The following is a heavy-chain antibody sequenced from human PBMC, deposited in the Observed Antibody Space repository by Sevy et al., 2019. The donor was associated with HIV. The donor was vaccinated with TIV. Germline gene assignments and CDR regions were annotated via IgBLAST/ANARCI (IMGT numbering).Heavy chain of an antibody. V-gene: IGHV1-2*02. CDR1: GYSFTGYY. Sequence: ASVKVSCKASGYSFTGYYIHWVRQAPGQGLEWMGWVNPNGGGTNYAQKFQGRVTMTRDTSISTAYMDLTRLRSDDTAVYYCSRSVFGSGTSLNDYWDQGTWSPSPQ. CDR3: SRSVFGSGTSLNDY. CDR2: VNPNGGGT. D-gene: IGHD3-10*01. J-gene: IGHJ4*02.